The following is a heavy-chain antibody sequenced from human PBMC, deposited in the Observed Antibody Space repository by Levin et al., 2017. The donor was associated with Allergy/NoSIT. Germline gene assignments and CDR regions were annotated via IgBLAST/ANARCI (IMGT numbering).Heavy chain of an antibody. Sequence: SETLSLTCIVSGASISSYHWSWIRQPPGKGLEWIGYIYYSGSTNYNPSLKSRVTMSVDTSRNQFSLTLNSVTAADTVVYYCARDRVVASSGTYYYYGMAVWGQGTTVTVSS. CDR3: ARDRVVASSGTYYYYGMAV. CDR1: GASISSYH. D-gene: IGHD2-15*01. J-gene: IGHJ6*02. CDR2: IYYSGST. V-gene: IGHV4-59*01.